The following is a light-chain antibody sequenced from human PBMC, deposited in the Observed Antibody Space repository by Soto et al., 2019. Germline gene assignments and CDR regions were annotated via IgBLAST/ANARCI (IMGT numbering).Light chain of an antibody. V-gene: IGKV1-5*01. J-gene: IGKJ5*01. CDR3: QQANSFPIT. Sequence: DIQMTQSPSTLSASVGDRVTITCRASQSISSWLAWYQQKQGKXPKLLIYDASSLESGVPSRFSGSGSGTELTITISSLQPDDFETYYCQQANSFPITFGQGTRLEIK. CDR1: QSISSW. CDR2: DAS.